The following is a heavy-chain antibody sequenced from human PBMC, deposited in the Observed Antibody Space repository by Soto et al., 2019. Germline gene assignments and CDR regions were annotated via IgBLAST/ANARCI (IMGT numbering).Heavy chain of an antibody. CDR3: TTKFTYYYDSRGLFDY. Sequence: GGSLRLSCAASGFTFSSYSMNWVRQAPGKGLEWVGRIKSKTDGGTTDYAAPVKGRFTISRDDSKNTLYLQMNSLKTEDTAVYYCTTKFTYYYDSRGLFDYWGQGTLVTVSS. V-gene: IGHV3-15*07. CDR2: IKSKTDGGTT. J-gene: IGHJ4*02. CDR1: GFTFSSYS. D-gene: IGHD3-22*01.